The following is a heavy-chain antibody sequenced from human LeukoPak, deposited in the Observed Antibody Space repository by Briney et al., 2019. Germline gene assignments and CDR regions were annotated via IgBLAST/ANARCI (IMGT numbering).Heavy chain of an antibody. V-gene: IGHV4-59*01. CDR3: ARVPSSGSRYGPWFDY. Sequence: SETLSLTCTVSGGSISSYFWSWIRQPPGKGLEWIGYIYYSGSTNYNPSLKSRVTISVDTSKNQFSLKLSSVTAADTAVYYCARVPSSGSRYGPWFDYWGQGTLVTVSS. J-gene: IGHJ4*02. CDR2: IYYSGST. CDR1: GGSISSYF. D-gene: IGHD5-18*01.